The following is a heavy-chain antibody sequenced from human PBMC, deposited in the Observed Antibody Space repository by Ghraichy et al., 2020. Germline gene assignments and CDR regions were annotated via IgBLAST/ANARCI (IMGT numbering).Heavy chain of an antibody. CDR2: IIPILGIA. CDR3: ARNPKGGKGGFDY. J-gene: IGHJ4*02. CDR1: GGTFSSYA. V-gene: IGHV1-69*04. Sequence: SVKVSCKASGGTFSSYAISWVRQAPGQGLEWMGRIIPILGIANYAQKFQGRVTITADKSTSTAYMELSSLRSEDTAVYYCARNPKGGKGGFDYWGQGTLVTVSS. D-gene: IGHD3-16*01.